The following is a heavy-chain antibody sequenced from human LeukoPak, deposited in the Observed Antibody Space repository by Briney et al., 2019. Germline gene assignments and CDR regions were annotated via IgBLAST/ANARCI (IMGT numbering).Heavy chain of an antibody. J-gene: IGHJ4*02. CDR2: ISSSSSYI. V-gene: IGHV3-21*04. D-gene: IGHD6-19*01. CDR1: GFTFSSYS. Sequence: GGSLRPSCAASGFTFSSYSMNWVRQAPGKGLEWVSSISSSSSYIYYADSVKGRFTISRDNAKNSLYLQMNSLRAEDTALYHCARGGSSGWYVDYFDYWGQGTLVTVSS. CDR3: ARGGSSGWYVDYFDY.